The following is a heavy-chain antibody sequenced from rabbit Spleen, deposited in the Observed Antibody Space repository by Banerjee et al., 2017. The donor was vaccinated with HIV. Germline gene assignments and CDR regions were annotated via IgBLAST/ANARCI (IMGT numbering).Heavy chain of an antibody. J-gene: IGHJ4*01. V-gene: IGHV1S40*01. CDR1: GVSFSSNHY. Sequence: QSLEESGGDLVKPGASLTLTCTASGVSFSSNHYMCWVRQAPGKGLEWIACIEGGNSAFSYFASWAKGRFTISKTSSTTVTLQMTSLTAADTATYFCARTFLLWGQGTLVTVS. CDR3: ARTFLL. CDR2: IEGGNSAFS.